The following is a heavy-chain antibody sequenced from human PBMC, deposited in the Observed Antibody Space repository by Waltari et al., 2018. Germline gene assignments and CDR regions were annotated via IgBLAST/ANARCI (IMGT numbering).Heavy chain of an antibody. D-gene: IGHD2-15*01. CDR2: ISGGDDST. J-gene: IGHJ6*02. Sequence: EVQLLESGGGLVQPGGSLRLSCAASGFTFTRYAMTWVRQAPGKGLEWVSSISGGDDSTDFAESVKGRFTISRDNSKNTLFLQMSGLRAEDTAMYYCAKDWSGGTCSNGCMDVWGQGTTVTVSS. CDR1: GFTFTRYA. V-gene: IGHV3-23*01. CDR3: AKDWSGGTCSNGCMDV.